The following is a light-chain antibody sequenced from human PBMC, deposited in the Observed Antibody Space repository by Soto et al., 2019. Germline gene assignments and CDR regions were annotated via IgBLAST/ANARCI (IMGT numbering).Light chain of an antibody. CDR1: QSVSSY. J-gene: IGKJ5*01. Sequence: EIVLTQSPATLSLSPGERATLSCRASQSVSSYLAWYQQKPGQAPRLLIYDASNRATGIPARFSGSGSGTDFTLTISILEPEDFAVYYCQQRSNWPSITFGQGTRLEIX. CDR3: QQRSNWPSIT. V-gene: IGKV3-11*01. CDR2: DAS.